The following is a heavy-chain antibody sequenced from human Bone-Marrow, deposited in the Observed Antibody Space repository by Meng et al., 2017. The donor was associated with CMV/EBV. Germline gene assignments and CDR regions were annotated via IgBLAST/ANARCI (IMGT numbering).Heavy chain of an antibody. CDR1: GGSISNSY. J-gene: IGHJ6*01. D-gene: IGHD1-26*01. CDR3: ARAAPWEYYHGMDV. CDR2: IYYTGKT. V-gene: IGHV4-59*01. Sequence: SETLSLSCTVSGGSISNSYWNWIRQPPGKGLEWIGYIYYTGKTNYNPSLKSRVSISLDTSKKQFSLKLRSPTASDTAVYYCARAAPWEYYHGMDVWGQGTMVTVYS.